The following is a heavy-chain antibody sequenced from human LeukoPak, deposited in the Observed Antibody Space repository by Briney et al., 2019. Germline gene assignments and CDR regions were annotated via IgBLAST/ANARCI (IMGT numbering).Heavy chain of an antibody. J-gene: IGHJ4*02. CDR2: ISYDGSNK. CDR1: GFTFSSYA. D-gene: IGHD2-15*01. Sequence: GRSLRLSCAASGFTFSSYAMHWVRQAPGKGLEWVAVISYDGSNKYYADSVKGRFTISRDNSKNTLYLQMNSLRAEDTAVYYCARGTCSCWGQGTLVTVSS. V-gene: IGHV3-30-3*01. CDR3: ARGTCSC.